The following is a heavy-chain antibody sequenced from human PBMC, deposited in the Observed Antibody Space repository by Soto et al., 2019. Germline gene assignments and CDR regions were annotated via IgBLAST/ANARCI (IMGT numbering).Heavy chain of an antibody. D-gene: IGHD6-13*01. CDR3: ARAPFAKEQPFTWFDP. Sequence: AASVKVSCKASGGTFSSYAISWVRQAPGQGLEWMGGIIPIFGTANYAQKFQGRVAITADESTSTAYMELSSLRSEDTAVYYCARAPFAKEQPFTWFDPWGQGTLVTVSS. V-gene: IGHV1-69*13. CDR1: GGTFSSYA. J-gene: IGHJ5*02. CDR2: IIPIFGTA.